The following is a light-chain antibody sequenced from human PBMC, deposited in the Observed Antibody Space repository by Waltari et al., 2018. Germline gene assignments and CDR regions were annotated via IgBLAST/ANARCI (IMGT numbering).Light chain of an antibody. V-gene: IGKV3-20*01. J-gene: IGKJ1*01. CDR2: GAS. CDR1: QSVSRA. CDR3: QHYVRLPAT. Sequence: EIVLTQSPGSLSSSPGERVTLSCRDSQSVSRALAWYQQKPGQAPRLLIFGASNRATGSPDRFSGSGSETDFSLTISRLEPEDFAVYYCQHYVRLPATFGRGTKVEIK.